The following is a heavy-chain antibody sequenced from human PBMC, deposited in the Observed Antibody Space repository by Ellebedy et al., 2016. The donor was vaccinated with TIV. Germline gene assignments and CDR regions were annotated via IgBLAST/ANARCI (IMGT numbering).Heavy chain of an antibody. CDR1: GFTFSRHA. CDR2: ISGIGDST. Sequence: PGGSLRLSCAASGFTFSRHAMSWVRQAPGKGLEWVSAISGIGDSTYYADSVKGRFTISRDNSKNTLYLQMNNLGAEDTAVFYCARDRHVDRGDCLDYWGQGTLVTVSS. V-gene: IGHV3-23*01. CDR3: ARDRHVDRGDCLDY. D-gene: IGHD2-21*02. J-gene: IGHJ4*02.